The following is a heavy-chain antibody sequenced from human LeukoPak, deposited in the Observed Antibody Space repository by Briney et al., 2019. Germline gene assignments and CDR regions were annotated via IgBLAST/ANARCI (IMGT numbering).Heavy chain of an antibody. V-gene: IGHV1-69*04. Sequence: SVKVSCKASGGTFSSYAISWVRQAPGQGLEWMGRIIPILGIANYAQKFQGRVTITADKSTSTAYMELSSLRSEDTAVYYCARDSHYYYDSNFDYWGQGTLVTVSS. CDR1: GGTFSSYA. D-gene: IGHD3-22*01. CDR2: IIPILGIA. J-gene: IGHJ4*02. CDR3: ARDSHYYYDSNFDY.